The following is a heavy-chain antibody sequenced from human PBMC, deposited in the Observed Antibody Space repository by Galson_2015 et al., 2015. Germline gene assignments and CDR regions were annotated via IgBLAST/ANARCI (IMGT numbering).Heavy chain of an antibody. V-gene: IGHV3-23*01. CDR1: GFTFSSYA. CDR2: ISGSGGST. J-gene: IGHJ6*02. D-gene: IGHD5-24*01. CDR3: AKDLRVHEMATRADV. Sequence: SLRLSCAASGFTFSSYAMSWVRQGPGKGLEWVSAISGSGGSTYYADSVKGRFTISRDNSKNTLYLQMNSLRAEDTAVYYCAKDLRVHEMATRADVWGQGTTVTVSS.